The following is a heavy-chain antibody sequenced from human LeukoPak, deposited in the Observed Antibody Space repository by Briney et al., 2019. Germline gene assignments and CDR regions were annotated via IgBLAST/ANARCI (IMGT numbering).Heavy chain of an antibody. CDR1: GFTFSSYG. CDR3: ARWSCDH. CDR2: IWYDGSEK. V-gene: IGHV3-33*01. J-gene: IGHJ5*02. Sequence: GTSLRLSCAASGFTFSSYGMHWVRQAPGKGLEWVAVIWYDGSEKYYADSVKGRFTISRDNSKNTLFLQMSSLTAEDTAVYYCARWSCDHWGQGVLVTVSS.